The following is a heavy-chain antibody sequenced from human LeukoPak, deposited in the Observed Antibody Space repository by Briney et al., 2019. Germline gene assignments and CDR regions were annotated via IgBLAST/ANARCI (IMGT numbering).Heavy chain of an antibody. CDR1: GYTFTSYD. CDR3: ARGSDSSSWYPISRSSYYYYYYMDV. V-gene: IGHV1-8*01. J-gene: IGHJ6*03. D-gene: IGHD6-13*01. Sequence: ASVKVSCKASGYTFTSYDINWVRQATGQGLEWMGWMNPNSGNTGYEQKFQGRVTMTRNTSISTAYMELSSLRSEDTTVYYCARGSDSSSWYPISRSSYYYYYYMDVWGKGTTVTVSS. CDR2: MNPNSGNT.